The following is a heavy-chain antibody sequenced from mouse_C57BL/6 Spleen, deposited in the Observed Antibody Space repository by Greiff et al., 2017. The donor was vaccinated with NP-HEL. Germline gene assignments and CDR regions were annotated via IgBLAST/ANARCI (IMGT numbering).Heavy chain of an antibody. D-gene: IGHD1-1*01. CDR2: IDPSDSYT. Sequence: QVQLQQPGAELVRPGPSVKLSCKASGYTFTSYWMHWVKQRPGQGLEWIGVIDPSDSYTNYNQKFKGKATLTVDTSSSTAYMQLSSLTSEDSEVYYCARHYYGSSEDAMDYWGQGTSVTVSS. CDR3: ARHYYGSSEDAMDY. V-gene: IGHV1-59*01. CDR1: GYTFTSYW. J-gene: IGHJ4*01.